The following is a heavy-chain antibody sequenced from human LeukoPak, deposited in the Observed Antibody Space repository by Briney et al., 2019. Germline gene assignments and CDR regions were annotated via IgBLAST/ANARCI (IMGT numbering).Heavy chain of an antibody. J-gene: IGHJ4*02. V-gene: IGHV4-61*01. CDR2: IYYSGST. CDR1: GGSVSSGSYY. D-gene: IGHD2-21*01. Sequence: PSETLSLTCTVSGGSVSSGSYYWGWIRQPPGKGLEWIGYIYYSGSTNYNPSLKSRVTISVDTSKNQFSLKLSSVTAADTAVYYCARSLGGDYGDYWGQGTLVTVSS. CDR3: ARSLGGDYGDY.